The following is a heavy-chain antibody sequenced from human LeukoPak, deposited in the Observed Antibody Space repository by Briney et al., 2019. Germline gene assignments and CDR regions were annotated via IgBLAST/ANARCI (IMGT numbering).Heavy chain of an antibody. CDR2: ISSSGSTI. CDR3: AGGYYDFWSGNTHAFDI. J-gene: IGHJ3*02. Sequence: PGGSLRLSCAASGFTFSDYYMSWIRQAPGKGLEWVSYISSSGSTIYYADSVKGRFTISRDNAKNSLYLQMNSLRAEDTAVYYCAGGYYDFWSGNTHAFDIWGQGTMVTVSS. D-gene: IGHD3-3*01. CDR1: GFTFSDYY. V-gene: IGHV3-11*04.